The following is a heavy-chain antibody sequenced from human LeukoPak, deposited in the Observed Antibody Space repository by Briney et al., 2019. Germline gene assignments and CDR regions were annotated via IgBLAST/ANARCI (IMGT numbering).Heavy chain of an antibody. J-gene: IGHJ4*02. D-gene: IGHD2-2*01. CDR3: AKFRAHCSSTSCYDY. Sequence: GGSLRLSSAASGFTFSSYGMHWVRQAPGKGLEWVAFIRYDGSNKYYADSVKGRFTISRDNSKNTLYLQMNSLRAEDTAVYYCAKFRAHCSSTSCYDYWGQGTLVTVSS. V-gene: IGHV3-30*02. CDR1: GFTFSSYG. CDR2: IRYDGSNK.